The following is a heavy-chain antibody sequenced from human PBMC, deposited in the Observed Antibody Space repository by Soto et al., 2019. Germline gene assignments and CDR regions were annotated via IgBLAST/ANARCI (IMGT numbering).Heavy chain of an antibody. CDR1: GGSIRSSDYS. CDR2: IFYSGNS. CDR3: ARHRRGYSSYCYYGMDV. J-gene: IGHJ6*02. D-gene: IGHD5-18*01. Sequence: LSLTCSVSGGSIRSSDYSWGWIRQSPEKGLEWIANIFYSGNSYYNPSLKSRVTISVDTSKNQFSLKLRSVTAADTALYYCARHRRGYSSYCYYGMDVWGRGTTVTVSS. V-gene: IGHV4-39*01.